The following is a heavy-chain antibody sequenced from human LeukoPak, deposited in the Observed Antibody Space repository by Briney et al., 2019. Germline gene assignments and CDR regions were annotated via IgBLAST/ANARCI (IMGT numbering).Heavy chain of an antibody. CDR3: ARLNPVLEVDN. V-gene: IGHV4-39*01. Sequence: SETLSLTCTVSGGSTSSSSHYWGWIRQPPGKGLEWIGNIYYSGSTYYNSSLKTPLTISGDTSKTPFSLKLSSVTAADTAVYYCARLNPVLEVDNWGQGTLVTVSS. CDR1: GGSTSSSSHY. J-gene: IGHJ4*02. CDR2: IYYSGST. D-gene: IGHD1-14*01.